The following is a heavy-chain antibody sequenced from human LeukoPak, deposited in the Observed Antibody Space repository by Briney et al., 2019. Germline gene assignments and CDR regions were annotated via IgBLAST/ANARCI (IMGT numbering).Heavy chain of an antibody. CDR3: ARVGGDSYYYYYMDV. J-gene: IGHJ6*03. CDR1: GGSISSYY. V-gene: IGHV4-59*01. CDR2: IYYSGST. Sequence: SETLSLTCTVSGGSISSYYWSWIRQPPGKGLEWIGYIYYSGSTNYNPSLKSRVTISVDTSKNQFSLKLSSVTAADTAVYYCARVGGDSYYYYYMDVWGKGTTVTISS. D-gene: IGHD4-17*01.